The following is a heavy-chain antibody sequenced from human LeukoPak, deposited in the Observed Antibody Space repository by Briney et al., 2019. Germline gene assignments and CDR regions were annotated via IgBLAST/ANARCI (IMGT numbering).Heavy chain of an antibody. J-gene: IGHJ4*02. CDR3: ARWDYYDSSGYYYPIDY. CDR1: GGSFSTYY. V-gene: IGHV4-34*01. D-gene: IGHD3-22*01. CDR2: INHSGST. Sequence: SETLSLNCAVYGGSFSTYYWSWIRQPPGKGLEWIGEINHSGSTNYNPSLKSRVTISVDTPKNQFSLKLTSVTAADTAVYYCARWDYYDSSGYYYPIDYWGQGTLVTVSS.